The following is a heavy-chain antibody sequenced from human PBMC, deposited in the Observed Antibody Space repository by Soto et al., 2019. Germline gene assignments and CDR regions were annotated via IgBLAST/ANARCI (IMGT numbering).Heavy chain of an antibody. Sequence: QVQLVQSGAEVKKSGASVKVSCKASGYTFISYGISWVRQAPGQGLEWMGWISAYNGNTNYAQKVQGRVTVTTDTSTSTAYMELKSLRSDDTAVYSCARDFVPGRMVRGVSAFDIWGQGTMVTVSS. J-gene: IGHJ3*02. CDR2: ISAYNGNT. CDR1: GYTFISYG. V-gene: IGHV1-18*04. CDR3: ARDFVPGRMVRGVSAFDI. D-gene: IGHD3-10*01.